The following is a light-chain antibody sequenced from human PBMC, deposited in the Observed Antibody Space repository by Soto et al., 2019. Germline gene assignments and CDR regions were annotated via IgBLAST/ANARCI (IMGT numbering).Light chain of an antibody. CDR3: QHYNNWPPWT. J-gene: IGKJ1*01. CDR2: GAS. CDR1: QSVSSN. Sequence: EIVMTQSPAILSVIPGERAALSCRASQSVSSNLAWYQHKPGQAPRRLMYGASTRATGVPARFRGSGSGTDFTLTISALQSEDFAVYYCQHYNNWPPWTFGQGTKVEI. V-gene: IGKV3-15*01.